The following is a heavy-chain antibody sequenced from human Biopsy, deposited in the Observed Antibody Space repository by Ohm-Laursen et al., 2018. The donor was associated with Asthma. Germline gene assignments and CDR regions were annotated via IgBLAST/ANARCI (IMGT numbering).Heavy chain of an antibody. V-gene: IGHV1-69*13. J-gene: IGHJ4*02. D-gene: IGHD2-2*01. CDR3: ARKAGSCISRTCYSLDF. CDR1: GGTFNTYV. Sequence: SVTASCKPLGGTFNTYVIGWARQAPGQGLGWMGGINSVFGTTTYPQKFQDRVTITADDSTSTVYMELSSLRSEDTAVYYCARKAGSCISRTCYSLDFWGQGTLVTVSS. CDR2: INSVFGTT.